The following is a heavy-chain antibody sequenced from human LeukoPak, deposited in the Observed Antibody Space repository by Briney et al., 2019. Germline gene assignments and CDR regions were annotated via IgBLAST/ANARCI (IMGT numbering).Heavy chain of an antibody. CDR2: AYYSGHT. J-gene: IGHJ4*02. Sequence: SETLSLTCTVSGGSISDSYWSWIRQPPGKGLERIGYAYYSGHTNYNSSLKSRVTMSLDTSKSQFSLRLSSVTAADTAVYFCARHPFATPFDYWGPGTLVTVSS. D-gene: IGHD2-15*01. CDR1: GGSISDSY. V-gene: IGHV4-59*08. CDR3: ARHPFATPFDY.